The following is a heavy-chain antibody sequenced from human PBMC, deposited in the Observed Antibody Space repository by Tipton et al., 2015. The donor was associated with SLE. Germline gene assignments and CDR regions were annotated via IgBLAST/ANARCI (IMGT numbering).Heavy chain of an antibody. J-gene: IGHJ6*02. CDR2: VWSTGSA. V-gene: IGHV4-61*02. D-gene: IGHD4-11*01. CDR1: GDSIITGDYA. Sequence: TLSLTCTVSGDSIITGDYAWSWFRQPAGKGLEWIGRVWSTGSAYYNPSLKSRVTISVDTSKNQFSLKLTSVTAADTAVYYCARQSDDYYNYLIWMDVWGQGTTVTVSS. CDR3: ARQSDDYYNYLIWMDV.